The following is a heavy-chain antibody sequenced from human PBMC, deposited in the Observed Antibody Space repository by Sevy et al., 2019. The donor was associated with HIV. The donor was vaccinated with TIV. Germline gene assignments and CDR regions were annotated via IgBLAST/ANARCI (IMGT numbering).Heavy chain of an antibody. D-gene: IGHD3-22*01. J-gene: IGHJ4*02. CDR1: RFTLSNYA. V-gene: IGHV3-33*01. Sequence: GGSLRLSCAASRFTLSNYAMHWVRQAPGKGLEWVAVIWYDGSHKYYADSVKGRFTISRDNSKNTLYLQMNSLRDEDTALYYCARGGDYYDSSAYYGFDYWGQGTLVAVSS. CDR3: ARGGDYYDSSAYYGFDY. CDR2: IWYDGSHK.